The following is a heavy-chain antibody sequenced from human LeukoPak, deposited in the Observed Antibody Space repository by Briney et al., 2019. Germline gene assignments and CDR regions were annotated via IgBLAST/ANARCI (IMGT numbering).Heavy chain of an antibody. D-gene: IGHD2-2*01. V-gene: IGHV1-2*02. CDR1: GYTFTVYY. J-gene: IGHJ4*02. CDR2: INPKSGGT. CDR3: ARGGEVCSSSSCYRGHDY. Sequence: ASVKLTCKAAGYTFTVYYMHLVRHAPGPGLGWMGLINPKSGGTTYEQKFQGRVTMTRDTSTSTACMELSRLRSDDTAVYYCARGGEVCSSSSCYRGHDYWGQGTLVTVSS.